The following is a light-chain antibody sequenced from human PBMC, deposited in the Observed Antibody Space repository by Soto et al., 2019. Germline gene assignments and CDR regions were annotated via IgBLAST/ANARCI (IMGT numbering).Light chain of an antibody. CDR1: SSNIGINT. V-gene: IGLV1-44*01. Sequence: QSVLTQPPSASGTPEQRVTISCSGSSSNIGINTVNWYQQVPGTAPKLLIYTDNQRPSGVPDRFSGSKSGTSASLAISGLQSEDEADYYCAAWDDSLNGLYVFGTGTQLTVL. CDR3: AAWDDSLNGLYV. J-gene: IGLJ1*01. CDR2: TDN.